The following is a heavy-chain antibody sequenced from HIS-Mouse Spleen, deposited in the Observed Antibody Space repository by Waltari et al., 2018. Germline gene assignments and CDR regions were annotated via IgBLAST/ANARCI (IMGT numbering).Heavy chain of an antibody. V-gene: IGHV3-30*18. J-gene: IGHJ4*02. CDR3: AKDKHHAFDY. CDR1: GFTVSSYG. Sequence: QVQLVESGGGVVQPGGSLRRRCAASGFTVSSYGMRWVRQAPGKGLEWVAVISYDGSNKYYADSVKGRFTISRDNSKNTLYLQMNSLRAEDTAVYYCAKDKHHAFDYWGQGTLVTVSS. CDR2: ISYDGSNK.